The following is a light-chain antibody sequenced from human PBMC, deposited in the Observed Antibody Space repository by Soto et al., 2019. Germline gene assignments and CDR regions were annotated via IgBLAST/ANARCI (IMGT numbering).Light chain of an antibody. J-gene: IGKJ1*01. CDR3: QQYYSYSWT. CDR1: QGFRSY. Sequence: PQAPSPSSPSPPTGDSVPFSLLASQGFRSYLAWYQQKPGKAPKLLIYAASTLQSGVPSRFSGSGSGTDFTLTISGLQSEDFATYYCQQYYSYSWTFGQGTKVDI. CDR2: AAS. V-gene: IGKV1-8*01.